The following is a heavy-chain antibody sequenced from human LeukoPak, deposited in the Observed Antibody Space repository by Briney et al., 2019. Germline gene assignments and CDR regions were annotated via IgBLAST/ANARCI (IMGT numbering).Heavy chain of an antibody. V-gene: IGHV1-69*05. CDR2: IIPIFGTA. J-gene: IGHJ3*02. CDR1: GYTFTSYA. D-gene: IGHD3-3*01. Sequence: ASVKVSCKASGYTFTSYAISWVRQAPGQGLEWMGGIIPIFGTANYAQKFQGRVTITTDESTSTAYMELSSLRSEDTAVYYCARGRITIFGVVNCAFDIWGQGTMVTVSS. CDR3: ARGRITIFGVVNCAFDI.